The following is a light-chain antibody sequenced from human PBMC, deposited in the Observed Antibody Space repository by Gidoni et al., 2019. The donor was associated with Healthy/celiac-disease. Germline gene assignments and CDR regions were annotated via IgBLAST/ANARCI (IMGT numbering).Light chain of an antibody. CDR1: ALPKQY. J-gene: IGLJ2*01. Sequence: SYELTQPPSVSVSPGQTARITCSGDALPKQYAYWYQQKPGQAPVQGIYQDSERPSGIPERFSGSSSGTTVTLTISGVQAEDEADYYCQSADSSGTFVVFGGGTKLTVL. CDR2: QDS. V-gene: IGLV3-25*02. CDR3: QSADSSGTFVV.